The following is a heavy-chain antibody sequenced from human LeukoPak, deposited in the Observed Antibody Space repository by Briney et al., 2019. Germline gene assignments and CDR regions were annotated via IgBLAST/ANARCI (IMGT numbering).Heavy chain of an antibody. CDR1: GYSFTNYW. V-gene: IGHV5-51*01. Sequence: GESLKISCKGSGYSFTNYWITWVRQMPGKGLEWMGIIYPGDSYTRYSPSFQGQVTISADKSLSPAYLQWSSLKASDTAMYYCARRFGSSWFLDYWGQGTLVTVSS. CDR2: IYPGDSYT. CDR3: ARRFGSSWFLDY. J-gene: IGHJ4*02. D-gene: IGHD6-13*01.